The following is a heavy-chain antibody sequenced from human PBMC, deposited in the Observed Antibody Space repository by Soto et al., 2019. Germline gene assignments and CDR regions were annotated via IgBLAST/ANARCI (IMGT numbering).Heavy chain of an antibody. CDR3: ARITYYYDSSGYSKSYFDY. J-gene: IGHJ4*02. Sequence: QLQLQESGSGLVKPSQTLSLTCAVSGGSISSGGYSWSWIRQPPGKGLESIGYIYHSGSTYYNPSLKSRVTISVDRSKNQFSLKLSSVTAADTAVYYCARITYYYDSSGYSKSYFDYWGQGTLVTVSS. CDR2: IYHSGST. CDR1: GGSISSGGYS. D-gene: IGHD3-22*01. V-gene: IGHV4-30-2*01.